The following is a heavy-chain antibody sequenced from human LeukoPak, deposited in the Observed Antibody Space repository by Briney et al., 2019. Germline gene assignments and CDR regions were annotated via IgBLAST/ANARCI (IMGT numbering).Heavy chain of an antibody. Sequence: SQTLSLTCTVSGGSISSGGYYWSWIRQHPGKGLEWIGYIYYSGSTYYNPSLKSRVTISVDTSKNQFSLKLSSVTAADTAVYYCARSIFGVVTDYAFDIWGQGTMVTVSS. CDR1: GGSISSGGYY. D-gene: IGHD3-3*01. V-gene: IGHV4-31*03. J-gene: IGHJ3*02. CDR2: IYYSGST. CDR3: ARSIFGVVTDYAFDI.